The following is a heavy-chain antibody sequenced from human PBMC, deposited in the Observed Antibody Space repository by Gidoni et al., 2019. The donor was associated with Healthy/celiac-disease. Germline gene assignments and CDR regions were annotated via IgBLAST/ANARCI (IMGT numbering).Heavy chain of an antibody. J-gene: IGHJ5*02. CDR2: IYYSGST. V-gene: IGHV4-39*07. CDR1: GGSIRSSSYY. CDR3: AGQERGIAAAGTWFDP. D-gene: IGHD6-13*01. Sequence: QLQLQESGPGLVKPSETLSLTCTVSGGSIRSSSYYWGWIRQPPGKGLEWIGSIYYSGSTYYNPSLKSRVTISVDTSKNQFSLKLSSVTAADTAVYYCAGQERGIAAAGTWFDPWGQGTLVTVSS.